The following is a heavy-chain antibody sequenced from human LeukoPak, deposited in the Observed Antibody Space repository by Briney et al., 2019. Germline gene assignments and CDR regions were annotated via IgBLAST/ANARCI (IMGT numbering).Heavy chain of an antibody. Sequence: PSETLSLTCTVSGGSISSSSYYWGWIRQPPGKGLEWIGSIYYSGSTYYNPSLKSRVTISVDTSKNQFPLKLSSVTAADTAVYYCARQARRIVVVVAATPDWGQGTLVTVSS. V-gene: IGHV4-39*01. CDR3: ARQARRIVVVVAATPD. D-gene: IGHD2-15*01. CDR2: IYYSGST. CDR1: GGSISSSSYY. J-gene: IGHJ4*02.